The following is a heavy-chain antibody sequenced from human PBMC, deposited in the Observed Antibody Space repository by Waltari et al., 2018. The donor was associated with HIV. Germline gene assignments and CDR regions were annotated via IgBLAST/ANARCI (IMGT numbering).Heavy chain of an antibody. CDR3: ARAGVVPALFDL. D-gene: IGHD3-3*01. V-gene: IGHV4-38-2*01. CDR1: GYSLNTDDY. CDR2: ASHSGGT. Sequence: QFQLQESGPGLVKPSETLSLTCVVSGYSLNTDDYWGWFRQPPGKGLEWIGSASHSGGTFHNASLKSRVTISVDRSKNQCSLKVKSVTAADTAVYYCARAGVVPALFDLWGRGTLVIVSS. J-gene: IGHJ2*01.